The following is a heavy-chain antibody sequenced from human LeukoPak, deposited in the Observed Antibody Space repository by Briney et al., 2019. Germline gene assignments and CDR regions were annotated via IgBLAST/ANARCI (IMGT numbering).Heavy chain of an antibody. D-gene: IGHD4/OR15-4a*01. V-gene: IGHV1-18*01. CDR3: ARDFIYGGRLFDY. Sequence: ASVKVSCKASGYIFTRYGISWVRQAPGQGLEWMGWISSYNGNTNYAQKLQGRVTITTDISTNTAYMELRSLRSDDTAFYYCARDFIYGGRLFDYWGQGTLVTVFS. J-gene: IGHJ4*02. CDR1: GYIFTRYG. CDR2: ISSYNGNT.